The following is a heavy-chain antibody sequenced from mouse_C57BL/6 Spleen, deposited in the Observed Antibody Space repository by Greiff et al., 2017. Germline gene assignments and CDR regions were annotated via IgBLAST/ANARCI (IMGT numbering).Heavy chain of an antibody. D-gene: IGHD2-4*01. CDR1: GFNIKDYY. Sequence: EVQGVESGAELVRPGASVKLSCTASGFNIKDYYMHWVKQRPEQGLEWIGRIDPEDGDTEYAPKFQGKATMTADTSSNTAYLQLSSLTSEDTAVYYCTKNYYDLYWYFDVWGTGTTVTVSS. CDR2: IDPEDGDT. V-gene: IGHV14-1*01. J-gene: IGHJ1*03. CDR3: TKNYYDLYWYFDV.